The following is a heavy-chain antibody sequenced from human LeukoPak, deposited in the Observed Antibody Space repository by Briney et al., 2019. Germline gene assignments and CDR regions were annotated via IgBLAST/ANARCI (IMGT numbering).Heavy chain of an antibody. V-gene: IGHV1-8*02. D-gene: IGHD3-10*01. Sequence: ASVKVSCKASGYTFTSYDINWVRQATGQGLEWMGWMNPNSGNTGYGQKFQGRVTMTRNTSISTAYMELSSLRSEDSAVYYCARVERGSYYFSPPDYWGQGTLVTVSS. CDR2: MNPNSGNT. CDR3: ARVERGSYYFSPPDY. CDR1: GYTFTSYD. J-gene: IGHJ4*02.